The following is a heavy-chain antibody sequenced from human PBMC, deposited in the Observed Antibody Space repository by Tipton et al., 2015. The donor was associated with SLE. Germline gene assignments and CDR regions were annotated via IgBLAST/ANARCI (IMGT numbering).Heavy chain of an antibody. Sequence: TLSLTCTVSGGSVSSGSYYWSWIRQPPGKGQEWIGYIYYSGNTNQNPSLKSRVTISVDTSKNQFSLKVSSVTAADTALYYCARGKGGAFFDYWGQGTLVTVSS. CDR1: GGSVSSGSYY. D-gene: IGHD1-26*01. CDR2: IYYSGNT. CDR3: ARGKGGAFFDY. V-gene: IGHV4-61*01. J-gene: IGHJ4*02.